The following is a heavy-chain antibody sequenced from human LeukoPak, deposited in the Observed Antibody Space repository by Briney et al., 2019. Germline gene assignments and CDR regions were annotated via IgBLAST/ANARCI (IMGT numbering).Heavy chain of an antibody. V-gene: IGHV4-39*07. CDR2: IYYSGST. Sequence: SETLSLTCTVSGGSISSSSYYWGWIRQPPGKGLEWIGSIYYSGSTYYNPSLKSRVTISVDTSKNQFSLKLSSVTAADTAVYYCASGGWLLNYWGQGTLVTVSS. CDR3: ASGGWLLNY. D-gene: IGHD3-22*01. J-gene: IGHJ4*02. CDR1: GGSISSSSYY.